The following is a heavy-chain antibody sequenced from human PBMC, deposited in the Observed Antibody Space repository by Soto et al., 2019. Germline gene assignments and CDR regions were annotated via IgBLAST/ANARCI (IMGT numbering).Heavy chain of an antibody. Sequence: PGGSLRLSCAASGFTYSSHGVVWVGQARVNGLELIAGLSRWLGSTYYADSVKGRFTIARCNSKETVDLIMNGRRVYDTALYYCARDGQYRTDGFDIWGQGTMVTVSS. V-gene: IGHV3-23*01. D-gene: IGHD5-12*01. J-gene: IGHJ3*02. CDR1: GFTYSSHG. CDR2: LSRWLGST. CDR3: ARDGQYRTDGFDI.